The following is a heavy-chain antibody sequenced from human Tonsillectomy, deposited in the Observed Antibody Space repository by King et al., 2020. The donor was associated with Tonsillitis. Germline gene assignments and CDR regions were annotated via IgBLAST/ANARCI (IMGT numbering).Heavy chain of an antibody. V-gene: IGHV4-59*08. CDR3: SRSGYNNLTHPEGGAFDV. D-gene: IGHD3-9*01. CDR2: IYYSGST. J-gene: IGHJ3*01. CDR1: SGSISSSY. Sequence: VQLQESGPRLVKPSETLSLTCTVSSGSISSSYWSWIRQPPGKGLEWIGYIYYSGSTNYNPSLKSRVRISVDTSKNRFSLKLTSVTAADTAVYYCSRSGYNNLTHPEGGAFDVWGQGTTVAVSS.